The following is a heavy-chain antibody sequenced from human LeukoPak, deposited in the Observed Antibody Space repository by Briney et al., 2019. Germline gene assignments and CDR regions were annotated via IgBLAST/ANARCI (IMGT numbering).Heavy chain of an antibody. Sequence: QPGGSLRLSCAASGFTFSSFSMNWVRQAPGKGLEWVSYISSSSSTIYYADSVKGRFTISRDNAKNSLYLQMNSLRPEDTAVYYCARGGRPNASWGQGTLVTVSS. CDR3: ARGGRPNAS. CDR1: GFTFSSFS. D-gene: IGHD2-15*01. V-gene: IGHV3-48*04. CDR2: ISSSSSTI. J-gene: IGHJ5*02.